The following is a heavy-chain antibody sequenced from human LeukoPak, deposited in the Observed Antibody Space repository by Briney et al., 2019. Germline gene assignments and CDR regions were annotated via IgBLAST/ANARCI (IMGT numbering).Heavy chain of an antibody. J-gene: IGHJ6*02. CDR1: GYTFTSYY. Sequence: ASVKVSCKASGYTFTSYYMHWVRQAPGQGLEWMGIINPSGGSTSYAQKFQGRVTMTRDTSTSTAYMELSSLRSEDTAVYYCATLCQGAPYYYYGMDVWGQGTTVTVSS. CDR3: ATLCQGAPYYYYGMDV. V-gene: IGHV1-46*01. CDR2: INPSGGST.